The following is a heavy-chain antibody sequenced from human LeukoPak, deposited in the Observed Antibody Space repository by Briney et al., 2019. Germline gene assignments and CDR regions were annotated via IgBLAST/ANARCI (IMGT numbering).Heavy chain of an antibody. CDR3: TTEKGFHDFWSGYYALPGY. J-gene: IGHJ4*02. D-gene: IGHD3-3*01. Sequence: PGGSLRLSCAASGFTFSNAWMSWVRQAPGKGLECVGRIKSKTDGGTTDYAAPVKGRFTISRDDSKNTLYLQMNSLKTEDTAVYYCTTEKGFHDFWSGYYALPGYWGQGTLVTVSS. CDR2: IKSKTDGGTT. V-gene: IGHV3-15*01. CDR1: GFTFSNAW.